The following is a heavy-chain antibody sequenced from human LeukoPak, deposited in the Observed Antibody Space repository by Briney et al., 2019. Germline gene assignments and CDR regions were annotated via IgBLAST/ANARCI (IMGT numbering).Heavy chain of an antibody. CDR1: GFTFSYYV. D-gene: IGHD1-26*01. CDR3: AKDTRGELPHY. Sequence: GGSLRLSCAASGFTFSYYVMHWVRQAPGKGLEWVAVISYDGSNKYYADSVKGRFTISRDNSKNTLYLQMNSLRAEDTAVYYCAKDTRGELPHYWGQGTLVTVSS. J-gene: IGHJ4*02. V-gene: IGHV3-30*18. CDR2: ISYDGSNK.